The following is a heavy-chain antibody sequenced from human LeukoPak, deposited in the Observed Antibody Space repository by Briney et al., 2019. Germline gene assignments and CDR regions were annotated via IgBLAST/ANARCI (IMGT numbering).Heavy chain of an antibody. J-gene: IGHJ4*02. Sequence: LRLSCAASGFTFSSYWMSWVRQAPGKGLEWIGEINHSGSTNYNPSLKSRVTISVDTSKNQFSLKLSSVTAADTAVYYCARGDRKGYFDYWGQGTLVTVSS. CDR2: INHSGST. V-gene: IGHV4-34*01. CDR3: ARGDRKGYFDY. D-gene: IGHD2-15*01. CDR1: GFTFSSYW.